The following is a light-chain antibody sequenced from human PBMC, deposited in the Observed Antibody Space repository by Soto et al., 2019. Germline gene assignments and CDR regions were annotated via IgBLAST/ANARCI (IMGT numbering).Light chain of an antibody. Sequence: DIQMTQSPSTLPASVGDRVTITCRASQSISNWLAWYQQKPGKAPKLLIYRASSLESGVPSRFSGSGSGTDFTLTISCLQSEDFATYYCQQYYSYPFTFGPGTKGDIK. CDR3: QQYYSYPFT. J-gene: IGKJ3*01. CDR2: RAS. CDR1: QSISNW. V-gene: IGKV1-5*03.